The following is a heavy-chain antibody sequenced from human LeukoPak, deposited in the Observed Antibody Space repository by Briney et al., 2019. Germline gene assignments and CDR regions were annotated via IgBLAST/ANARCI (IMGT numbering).Heavy chain of an antibody. V-gene: IGHV4-34*01. CDR1: GGSFSGYY. Sequence: SETLSLTCAVYGGSFSGYYWSWIRQPPGKGLEWIGEINHSGSTNYNPSLKSRVTISVDTSKNQFSLKLSSVTAADTAVYYCARELYSSSLHTFDPWGQGTLVTVSS. J-gene: IGHJ5*02. CDR3: ARELYSSSLHTFDP. D-gene: IGHD6-19*01. CDR2: INHSGST.